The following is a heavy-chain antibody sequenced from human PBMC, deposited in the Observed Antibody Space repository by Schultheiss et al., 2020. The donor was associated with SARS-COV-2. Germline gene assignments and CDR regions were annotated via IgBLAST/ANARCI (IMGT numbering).Heavy chain of an antibody. CDR3: ARDLGYGASDY. D-gene: IGHD5-12*01. V-gene: IGHV4-39*02. CDR2: IYHSGST. CDR1: GGSISSSSYY. J-gene: IGHJ4*02. Sequence: SETLSLTCTVSGGSISSSSYYWGWIRQPPGKGLEWIGSIYHSGSTYYNPSLKSRVTISVDTSKNQFSLKLNSVTAADTAVYYCARDLGYGASDYWGQGTLVTVSS.